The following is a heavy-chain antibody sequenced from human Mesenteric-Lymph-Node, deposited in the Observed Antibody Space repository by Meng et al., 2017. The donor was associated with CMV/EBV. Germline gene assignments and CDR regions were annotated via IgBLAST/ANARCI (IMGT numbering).Heavy chain of an antibody. D-gene: IGHD3-10*01. CDR1: GGSISSSSYY. CDR2: IYYSGST. V-gene: IGHV4-39*01. CDR3: ARPHYYGSGSSPWFDP. Sequence: QLQLQESGPGLVKPSEPRSLTCTVSGGSISSSSYYWGWIRQPPGRGLEWIGSIYYSGSTYYNPSLKSRVTISVDTSKNQFSLKLSSVTAADTAVYYCARPHYYGSGSSPWFDPWGQGTLVTVSS. J-gene: IGHJ5*02.